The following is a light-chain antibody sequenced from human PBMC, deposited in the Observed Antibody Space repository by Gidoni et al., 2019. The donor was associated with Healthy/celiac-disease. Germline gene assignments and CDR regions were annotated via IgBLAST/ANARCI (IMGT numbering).Light chain of an antibody. J-gene: IGKJ1*01. CDR3: QQRSNWPPWT. CDR1: QSVSSY. CDR2: DAS. Sequence: EIVLTQSPATLSLSPGERATLSCRASQSVSSYLAWYQQKPGQAPRLLIYDASNRATGIPARFSGSGSGTDFTLTISSLEPEDFAVYYCQQRSNWPPWTFGQGTKVEXK. V-gene: IGKV3-11*01.